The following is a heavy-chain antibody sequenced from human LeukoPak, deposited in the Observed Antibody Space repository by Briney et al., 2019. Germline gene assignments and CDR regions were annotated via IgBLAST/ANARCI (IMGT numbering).Heavy chain of an antibody. D-gene: IGHD3-10*01. V-gene: IGHV3-48*04. CDR3: AKSTGLYFYGVDV. CDR2: ISRDRST. J-gene: IGHJ6*02. Sequence: GGSLRLSCAASGFTFSSYSMNWVRRAPGKGLEWISYISRDRSTYADSVKGRFTISRDNAKNSLHLQMNSLRAEDTALYYCAKSTGLYFYGVDVWGQGTTVTVSS. CDR1: GFTFSSYS.